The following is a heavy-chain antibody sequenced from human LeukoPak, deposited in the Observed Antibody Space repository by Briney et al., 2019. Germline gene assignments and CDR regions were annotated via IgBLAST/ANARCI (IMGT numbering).Heavy chain of an antibody. V-gene: IGHV3-23*01. CDR3: AKPTWGDGDSSGWSAFDY. CDR1: GFTFSNYA. J-gene: IGHJ4*02. CDR2: ISGSGGST. D-gene: IGHD6-19*01. Sequence: GGSLRLSCTASGFTFSNYAMSWVRQAPGKGLEWVSDISGSGGSTYYADSVKGRFAVSRDNSKNTLYLQVSSLRAEDTAVYYCAKPTWGDGDSSGWSAFDYWGQGTLVTVSS.